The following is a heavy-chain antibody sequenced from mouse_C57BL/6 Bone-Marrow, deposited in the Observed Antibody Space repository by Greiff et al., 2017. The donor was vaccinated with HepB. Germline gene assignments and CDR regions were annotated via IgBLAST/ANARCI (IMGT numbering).Heavy chain of an antibody. V-gene: IGHV1-50*01. CDR2: IDPSDSYT. CDR1: GYTFTSYW. Sequence: VQLQQPGAELVKPGASVKLSCKASGYTFTSYWMQWVKQRPGQGLEWIGEIDPSDSYTNYNQKFKGKATLTVDTSSSTAYMQLSSLTSEDSAVYYCARYFDVWGTGTTVT. J-gene: IGHJ1*03. CDR3: ARYFDV.